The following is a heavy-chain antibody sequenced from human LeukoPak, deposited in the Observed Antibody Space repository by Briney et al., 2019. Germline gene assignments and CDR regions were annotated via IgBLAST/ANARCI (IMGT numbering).Heavy chain of an antibody. CDR3: ARVRPGVRDGYNNDY. CDR1: GYTFTGYY. Sequence: ASVKVSCKXSGYTFTGYYMHWVRQAPGQGLEWMGRINPNSGGTNYSQKFQGRVTMTRDTSISTAYMELSRLRSDDTAVYYCARVRPGVRDGYNNDYWXQGTLVTVSS. D-gene: IGHD5-24*01. J-gene: IGHJ4*02. CDR2: INPNSGGT. V-gene: IGHV1-2*06.